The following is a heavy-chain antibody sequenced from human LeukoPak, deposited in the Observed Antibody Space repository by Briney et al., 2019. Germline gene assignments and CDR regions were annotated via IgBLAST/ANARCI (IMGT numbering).Heavy chain of an antibody. V-gene: IGHV4-34*01. CDR1: GGSFSGYY. CDR2: INHSGST. J-gene: IGHJ5*02. CDR3: ARSYSYGYSGWFDP. Sequence: SETLSLTCADYGGSFSGYYWSWIRQPPGKGLGWIGEINHSGSTNYNPSLKSRVTISVDTSKNQFSLKLSSVTAADTAVYYCARSYSYGYSGWFDPWGQGTLVTVSS. D-gene: IGHD5-18*01.